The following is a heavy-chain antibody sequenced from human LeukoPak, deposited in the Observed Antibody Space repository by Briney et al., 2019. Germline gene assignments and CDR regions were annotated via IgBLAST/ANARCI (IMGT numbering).Heavy chain of an antibody. CDR3: AKDQRFGDLDDY. CDR2: ISGTGVTA. CDR1: GFIFDNYA. D-gene: IGHD3-10*01. J-gene: IGHJ4*02. V-gene: IGHV3-23*01. Sequence: GGSLRLSCAASGFIFDNYAMSWVRQAPGKGLEWVSSISGTGVTAYYADSVKGRFAISRDNSKNTLYLQMSSLRAEDTALYYCAKDQRFGDLDDYRGQGTLVTVSS.